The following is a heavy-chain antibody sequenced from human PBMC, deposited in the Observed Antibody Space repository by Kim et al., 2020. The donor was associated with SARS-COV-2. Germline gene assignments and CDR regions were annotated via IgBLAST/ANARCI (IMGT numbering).Heavy chain of an antibody. V-gene: IGHV1-69*13. Sequence: SVKVSCKSSGVTFRVYAISWVRQVPGQGLEWMGGIVPIIGTANYAQNFQGRLIITADESTNTAYMELSSLRSEDTAVYYCARIELSTGWYGYYYYGMDVWGQGTTVTVSS. CDR3: ARIELSTGWYGYYYYGMDV. CDR2: IVPIIGTA. D-gene: IGHD6-19*01. J-gene: IGHJ6*02. CDR1: GVTFRVYA.